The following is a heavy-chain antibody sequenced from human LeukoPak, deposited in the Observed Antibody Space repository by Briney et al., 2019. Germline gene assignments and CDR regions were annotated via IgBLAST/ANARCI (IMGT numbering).Heavy chain of an antibody. D-gene: IGHD3-10*01. CDR2: IRTKANTYAT. Sequence: QPGGPLKLSCAASGFTFSDATIYWVRQVSGKGLEWLGHIRTKANTYATAVAASVKGRFTIARLDSRNTAYLQMNSLKSEDTAVYYCSGWDGSYEYWGQGTLVTVSS. CDR3: SGWDGSYEY. J-gene: IGHJ4*02. CDR1: GFTFSDAT. V-gene: IGHV3-73*01.